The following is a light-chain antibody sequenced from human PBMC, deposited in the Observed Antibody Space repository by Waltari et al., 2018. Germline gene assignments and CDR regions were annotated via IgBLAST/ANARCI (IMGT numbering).Light chain of an antibody. CDR1: QRVNND. J-gene: IGKJ2*01. CDR2: AAA. Sequence: EIVMTQSPAALSVSPGEGATLSCRASQRVNNDLAWYQQKPGKAPRLLIYAAATRATGIPVRFSGSGSGTEFTLTISSLQPEDFAAYYCQQYNQWPPHFGQGTKVEIK. CDR3: QQYNQWPPH. V-gene: IGKV3-15*01.